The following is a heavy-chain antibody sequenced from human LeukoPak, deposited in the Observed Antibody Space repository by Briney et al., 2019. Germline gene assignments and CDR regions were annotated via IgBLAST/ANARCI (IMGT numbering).Heavy chain of an antibody. J-gene: IGHJ4*02. CDR1: GFTFSGYA. V-gene: IGHV3-23*01. CDR3: ASRDPCSGDICYGLGY. Sequence: GGSLRLSCEASGFTFSGYAMNWVRQAPGKGLEWVSGISESGDRTLYAASVKGRFTISRDNSKNTVYLQMNSLRAEDTAIYYCASRDPCSGDICYGLGYWGQGTPVTVSS. D-gene: IGHD2-15*01. CDR2: ISESGDRT.